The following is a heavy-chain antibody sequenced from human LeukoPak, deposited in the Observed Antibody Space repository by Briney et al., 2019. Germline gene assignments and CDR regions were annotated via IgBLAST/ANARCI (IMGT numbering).Heavy chain of an antibody. J-gene: IGHJ3*02. CDR2: IYHSGST. Sequence: PSETLSLTCTVSGYSISSISSTYYWGWVRQSPGKGLEWIGNIYHSGSTYYNPSLQSRVTISIDTSKNQFSLKLSSVTAADTAVYYCARGADYAFDIWGQGTMVTVSS. CDR3: ARGADYAFDI. CDR1: GYSISSISSTYY. V-gene: IGHV4-38-2*02.